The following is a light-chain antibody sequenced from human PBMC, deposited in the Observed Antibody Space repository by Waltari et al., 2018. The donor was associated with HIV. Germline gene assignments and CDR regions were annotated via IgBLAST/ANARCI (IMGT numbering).Light chain of an antibody. J-gene: IGLJ2*01. CDR1: SSDVGRYYL. CDR3: CSYAGSSTFVV. V-gene: IGLV2-23*02. Sequence: SALTQPASVSGSPGQSITISCTGTSSDVGRYYLVSWYQQHPGKAPNLMLYEVTQRPSGVSNRFSGSNSGTTASLTISGLQSEDEADYYCCSYAGSSTFVVFGGGTKLTVL. CDR2: EVT.